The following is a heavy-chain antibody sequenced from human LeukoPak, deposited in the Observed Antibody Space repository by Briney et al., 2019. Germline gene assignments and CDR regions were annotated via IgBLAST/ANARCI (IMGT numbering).Heavy chain of an antibody. CDR1: GGSFSSGSYY. CDR3: ARGSYYDRPSRSRVEY. D-gene: IGHD3-22*01. V-gene: IGHV4-61*01. J-gene: IGHJ4*02. Sequence: SETLSLTCTVPGGSFSSGSYYWSWIRQPPGKGLEWIGYLYYSGSTNYNPSLKSRVTISVDTSKNQFSLKLTSVTSADTPVYYCARGSYYDRPSRSRVEYWGQGTLVTVSS. CDR2: LYYSGST.